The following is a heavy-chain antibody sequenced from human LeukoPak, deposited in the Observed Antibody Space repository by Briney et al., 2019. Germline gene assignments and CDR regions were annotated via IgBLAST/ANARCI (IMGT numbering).Heavy chain of an antibody. J-gene: IGHJ4*02. CDR3: ARHRAVSVVGNFYFDY. D-gene: IGHD1-26*01. V-gene: IGHV4-39*01. Sequence: SETLSLTCTVSGGSISSSSYYWGWIRQPPGKGLEWIGSIYYSGSTYYNPSPKSRVTISVDTSKNQFSLKLSSVTAADTAVYYCARHRAVSVVGNFYFDYWGQGTLVTVSS. CDR1: GGSISSSSYY. CDR2: IYYSGST.